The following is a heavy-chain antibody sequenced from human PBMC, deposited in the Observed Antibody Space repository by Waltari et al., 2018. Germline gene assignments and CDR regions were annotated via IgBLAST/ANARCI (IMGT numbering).Heavy chain of an antibody. CDR3: ATSIAVAGITDY. J-gene: IGHJ4*02. V-gene: IGHV4-34*01. CDR2: INHSGST. D-gene: IGHD6-19*01. CDR1: GGSFSGYY. Sequence: QVQLQQWGAGLLKPSETLSLTCAVYGGSFSGYYWSWIRQPPGKGLEWIGEINHSGSTNYNPSLKSRVTISVDTSKNQFSLKLSSVTAADTAVYYCATSIAVAGITDYWGQGTLVTVSS.